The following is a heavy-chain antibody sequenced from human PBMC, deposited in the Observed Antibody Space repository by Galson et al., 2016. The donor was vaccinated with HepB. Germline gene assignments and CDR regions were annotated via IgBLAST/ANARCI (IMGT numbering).Heavy chain of an antibody. Sequence: SLRLSCAASRFSFSNYWKSWIRQAPGKGLEWVAKIKRDGSEMFYLDSVKGRFTISRDNAKNSSYLQMNSLRVEDTAVYYCARDSLDCDGDCYEAWGQGTLVTVSS. CDR3: ARDSLDCDGDCYEA. J-gene: IGHJ5*02. CDR2: IKRDGSEM. D-gene: IGHD2-21*02. V-gene: IGHV3-7*03. CDR1: RFSFSNYW.